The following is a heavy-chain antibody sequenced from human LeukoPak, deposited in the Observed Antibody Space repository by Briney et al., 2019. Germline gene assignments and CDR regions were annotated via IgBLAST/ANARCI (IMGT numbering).Heavy chain of an antibody. CDR2: TYTGGNS. J-gene: IGHJ3*02. D-gene: IGHD3-22*01. V-gene: IGHV3-53*01. CDR1: GFTVSSTH. Sequence: GGSLRLPCAASGFTVSSTHMVWVRQAPGKGLEWVSVTYTGGNSYYAGSVKGRFIISRDISKNTLYLQMNSLRAEDSALYYCARGGRGSAAVVAPRSFDIWGQGTMVTVSS. CDR3: ARGGRGSAAVVAPRSFDI.